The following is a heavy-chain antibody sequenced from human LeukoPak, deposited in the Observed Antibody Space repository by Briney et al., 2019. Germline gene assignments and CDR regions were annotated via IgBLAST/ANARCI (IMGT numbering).Heavy chain of an antibody. D-gene: IGHD3-22*01. CDR1: GSTFSSYA. Sequence: ASVKVSCKASGSTFSSYAISWVRQAPGQGLEWMGGIIPIFGTANCAQRFQGRVTITADESTSTAYMEPSSLRSEDTAVYYCAREGLYYYDTSGYYPHWGQGTLVTVSS. V-gene: IGHV1-69*13. CDR2: IIPIFGTA. CDR3: AREGLYYYDTSGYYPH. J-gene: IGHJ4*02.